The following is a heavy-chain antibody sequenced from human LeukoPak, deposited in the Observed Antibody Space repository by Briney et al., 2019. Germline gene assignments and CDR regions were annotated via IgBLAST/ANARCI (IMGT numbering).Heavy chain of an antibody. J-gene: IGHJ4*02. Sequence: ASVKVSCKASGYTFTGYYMHWVRQAPGQGLEWMGWINPNSGGTNYAQKFQGRVTMTRDTSTSTVYMELSSLRSEDTAVYYCAREATYSSSSLGFDYWGQGTLVTVSS. D-gene: IGHD6-6*01. CDR3: AREATYSSSSLGFDY. V-gene: IGHV1-2*02. CDR1: GYTFTGYY. CDR2: INPNSGGT.